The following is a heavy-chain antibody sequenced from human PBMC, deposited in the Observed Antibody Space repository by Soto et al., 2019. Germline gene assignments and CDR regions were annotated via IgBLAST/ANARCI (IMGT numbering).Heavy chain of an antibody. Sequence: PSETLSLTCTVSGGSISSYYWSWIRQPPGKGLEWIGYIYYSGSTNYNPTLKSRVTISVDTSKNQFSLKLSSVTAVDTAVYYCARYKSNYYYGMDVWGQGTTVTVSS. CDR1: GGSISSYY. D-gene: IGHD1-20*01. CDR3: ARYKSNYYYGMDV. J-gene: IGHJ6*02. V-gene: IGHV4-59*08. CDR2: IYYSGST.